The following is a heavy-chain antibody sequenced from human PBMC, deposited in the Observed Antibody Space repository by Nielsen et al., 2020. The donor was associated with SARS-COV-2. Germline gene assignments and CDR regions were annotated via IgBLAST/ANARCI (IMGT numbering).Heavy chain of an antibody. D-gene: IGHD3-22*01. CDR1: GFTFDDYA. V-gene: IGHV3-9*01. Sequence: GGFLRLSCAASGFTFDDYAMHWVRQAPGKGLEWVSGISWNSGSIGYADSVKGRFTISRDNSKNTLYLQMNSLRAEDTAVYYCAKSNPMIVVVISAYFQHWGQGTLVTVSS. CDR3: AKSNPMIVVVISAYFQH. J-gene: IGHJ1*01. CDR2: ISWNSGSI.